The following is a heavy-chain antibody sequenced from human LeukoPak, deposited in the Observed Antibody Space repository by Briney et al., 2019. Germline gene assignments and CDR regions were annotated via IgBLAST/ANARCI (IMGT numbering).Heavy chain of an antibody. CDR2: IYYSGST. J-gene: IGHJ4*02. CDR1: GGSISSGDYY. D-gene: IGHD2-21*01. CDR3: ARDPKTFAYCGGECLGF. V-gene: IGHV4-30-4*01. Sequence: KTSETLSLTCTVSGGSISSGDYYWSWIRQPPGKGLEWIGYIYYSGSTDYNPSLKSRVTISIDTSKNQFSLKVTSVTAADTAVYYCARDPKTFAYCGGECLGFWGQGALVTVSS.